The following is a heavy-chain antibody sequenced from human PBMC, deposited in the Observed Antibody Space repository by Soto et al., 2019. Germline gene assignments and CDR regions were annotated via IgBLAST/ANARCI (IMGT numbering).Heavy chain of an antibody. V-gene: IGHV1-69*13. CDR2: IIPIFGTA. J-gene: IGHJ4*02. CDR1: GGTFSSYA. Sequence: ASVKVSCKASGGTFSSYAISWVRQAPGQGLEWMGGIIPIFGTANYAQKFQGRVTITADESTSTAYMELSSLRSEDTAVYYCAREGRTYYYDSSGYYSTWVYWGQGTLVTVSS. D-gene: IGHD3-22*01. CDR3: AREGRTYYYDSSGYYSTWVY.